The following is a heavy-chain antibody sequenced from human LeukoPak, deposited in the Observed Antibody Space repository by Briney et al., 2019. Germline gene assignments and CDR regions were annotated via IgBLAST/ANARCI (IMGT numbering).Heavy chain of an antibody. J-gene: IGHJ4*02. V-gene: IGHV3-11*01. Sequence: GGSLRLSCAASGFSFGDHYMSWIRQAPGKGPEWVSYISNSGSTTYYTDSVKGRFTISRDNTRQTLYLQMNRLKADDTAVYYCARDPVDTGGWFPGTFDLWGQGTLVTVSS. D-gene: IGHD6-19*01. CDR2: ISNSGSTT. CDR3: ARDPVDTGGWFPGTFDL. CDR1: GFSFGDHY.